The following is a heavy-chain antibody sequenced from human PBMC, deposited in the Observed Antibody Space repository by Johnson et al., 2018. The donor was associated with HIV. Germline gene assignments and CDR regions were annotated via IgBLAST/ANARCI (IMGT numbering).Heavy chain of an antibody. D-gene: IGHD3-9*01. CDR2: IFSVGDV. V-gene: IGHV3-66*02. Sequence: MQLVESGGGLVQPGGSLRLSCAASGITVGTNYMSWVRQAPGKGLEWVSVIFSVGDVYYADSVKGLFTISRDNSKNMVYLQMNSLRPEDTAVYYCARDGRDLVTRGFDFWGQGTRVTVSS. CDR3: ARDGRDLVTRGFDF. J-gene: IGHJ3*01. CDR1: GITVGTNY.